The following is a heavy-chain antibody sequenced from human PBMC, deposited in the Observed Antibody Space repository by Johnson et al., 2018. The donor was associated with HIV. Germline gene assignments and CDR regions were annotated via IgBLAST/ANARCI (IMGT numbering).Heavy chain of an antibody. V-gene: IGHV3-33*06. CDR2: IWYDGSNK. CDR3: AKELALYSSGYGGDAFDI. J-gene: IGHJ3*02. D-gene: IGHD6-19*01. CDR1: GFTFSNYD. Sequence: QVQLVESGGGVVQPGGSLRLSCAASGFTFSNYDMHWIRQAPGKGLEWVAVIWYDGSNKYYADSVKGRFTISRDNSKNTLYLQMNSLRAEDTAVYYCAKELALYSSGYGGDAFDIWGQGTMVTVSS.